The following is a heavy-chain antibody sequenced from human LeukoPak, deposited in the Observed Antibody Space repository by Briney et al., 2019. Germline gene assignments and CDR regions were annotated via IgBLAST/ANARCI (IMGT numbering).Heavy chain of an antibody. Sequence: ASVKVSCKASGSTFTSYDINWVRQATGQGLEWMGWMNPNSGNADYAQKFQGRVTMTSNTSITSAYMELSSLRFDETAVYYCARGVWFCEIDYGMDVWGQGTRVTVS. J-gene: IGHJ6*02. CDR1: GSTFTSYD. CDR2: MNPNSGNA. CDR3: ARGVWFCEIDYGMDV. D-gene: IGHD3-10*01. V-gene: IGHV1-8*01.